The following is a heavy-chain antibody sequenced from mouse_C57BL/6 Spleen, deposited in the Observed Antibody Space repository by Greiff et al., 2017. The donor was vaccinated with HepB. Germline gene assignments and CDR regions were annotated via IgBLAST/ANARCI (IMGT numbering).Heavy chain of an antibody. CDR1: GYTFTSYG. V-gene: IGHV1-81*01. CDR2: IYPRSGNT. CDR3: ARPWDWDGFAY. Sequence: QVQLQQSGAELARPGASVKLSCKASGYTFTSYGISWVKQRTGQGLEWIGEIYPRSGNTYYNEKFKGKATLTADKSSSTAYMELRSLTSEDSAVYFCARPWDWDGFAYWGQGTLVTVSA. D-gene: IGHD4-1*01. J-gene: IGHJ3*01.